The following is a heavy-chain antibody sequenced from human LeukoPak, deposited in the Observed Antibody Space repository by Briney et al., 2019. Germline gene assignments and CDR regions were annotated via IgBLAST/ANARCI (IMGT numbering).Heavy chain of an antibody. V-gene: IGHV1-2*02. D-gene: IGHD2-15*01. CDR2: INPNSGGT. J-gene: IGHJ6*02. CDR3: ARGLLLPYYYYGMDV. Sequence: ASVKVSCKASGYTFTCYYMHWVRQAPGQGLEWMGWINPNSGGTNYAQKFQGRVTMTRDTSISTAYMELSRLRSDDTAVYYCARGLLLPYYYYGMDVWGQGTTVTVSS. CDR1: GYTFTCYY.